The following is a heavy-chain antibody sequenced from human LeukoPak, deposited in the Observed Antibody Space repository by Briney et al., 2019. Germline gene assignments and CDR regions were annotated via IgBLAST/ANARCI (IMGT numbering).Heavy chain of an antibody. Sequence: GGSLRLSCAASGFAFYSYVMSWVRQTPRKGLEWVSSAAVSGGDTFYADSVKGRFTVSRDNPTDTLHLLMNDLRVDDTAVYFCVREWRRGGDYWGQGTPVTVSS. CDR1: GFAFYSYV. J-gene: IGHJ4*02. CDR3: VREWRRGGDY. D-gene: IGHD3-16*01. V-gene: IGHV3-23*01. CDR2: AAVSGGDT.